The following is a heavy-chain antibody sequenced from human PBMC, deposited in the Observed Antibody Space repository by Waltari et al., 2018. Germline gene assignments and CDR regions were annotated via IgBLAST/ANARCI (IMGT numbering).Heavy chain of an antibody. J-gene: IGHJ6*02. CDR1: GGSFNVYY. CDR2: INHSGNT. CDR3: ARLEDCTGGHCYSGSPYAVDV. V-gene: IGHV4-34*01. D-gene: IGHD2-15*01. Sequence: QVQLKQWGAGLLTPSESLSLTCAVYGGSFNVYYWSWIRQPPGKGLEWIGEINHSGNTNYNPSLKSRVAISVDTPKQQFSLILTSVAAADTAVYYCARLEDCTGGHCYSGSPYAVDVWGPGTTVTVSS.